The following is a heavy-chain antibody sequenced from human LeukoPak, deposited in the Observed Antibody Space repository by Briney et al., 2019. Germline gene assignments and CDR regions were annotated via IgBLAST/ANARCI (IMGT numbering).Heavy chain of an antibody. CDR3: ARGSIVPRTQTAMTTVARGGPRTPVGMDV. D-gene: IGHD4-23*01. V-gene: IGHV4-34*01. CDR1: GGSFSGYY. J-gene: IGHJ6*02. Sequence: SETLSLTCAVYGGSFSGYYWSWIRQPPGKGLEWIGEINHSGSTNCNPSLKSRVTISVDTSKNQFSLKLSSVTAADTAVYYCARGSIVPRTQTAMTTVARGGPRTPVGMDVWGQGTTVTVSS. CDR2: INHSGST.